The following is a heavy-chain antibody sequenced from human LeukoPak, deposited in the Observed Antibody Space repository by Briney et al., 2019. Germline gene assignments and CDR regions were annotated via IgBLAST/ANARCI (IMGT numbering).Heavy chain of an antibody. CDR3: ARSRPVAKIPGDY. Sequence: GGSLRLSCAASGFTFSSYAMHWVRQAPGKGLEYVSAISSNGGSTYYANSVKGRFTISRDNSKNTLYLQMGSLRAEDMAVYYCARSRPVAKIPGDYWGQGTLVTVSS. CDR1: GFTFSSYA. D-gene: IGHD5-12*01. J-gene: IGHJ4*02. CDR2: ISSNGGST. V-gene: IGHV3-64*01.